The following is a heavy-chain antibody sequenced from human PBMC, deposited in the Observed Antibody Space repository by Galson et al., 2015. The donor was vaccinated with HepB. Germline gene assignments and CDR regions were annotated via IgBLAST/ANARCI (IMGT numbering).Heavy chain of an antibody. CDR3: ARDKVETVAGTGYFQH. Sequence: SLRHSCAASGFTFSSYAMHWVRRAPGKGLEWVALISYDGRNKHYVDSVKGRFTISRDNSKNTLYLQMNSLRAEDTAVYYCARDKVETVAGTGYFQHWGQGTLVTVSS. J-gene: IGHJ1*01. D-gene: IGHD6-19*01. CDR1: GFTFSSYA. CDR2: ISYDGRNK. V-gene: IGHV3-30*04.